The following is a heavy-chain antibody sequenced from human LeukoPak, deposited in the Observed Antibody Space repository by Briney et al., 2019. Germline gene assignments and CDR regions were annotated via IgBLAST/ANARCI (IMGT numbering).Heavy chain of an antibody. D-gene: IGHD6-19*01. CDR1: GFTFSSYG. CDR3: AKDMGGGGWYLTIYYYYMDV. J-gene: IGHJ6*03. V-gene: IGHV3-23*01. Sequence: GGSLRLSCAASGFTFSSYGMSWVRQAPGKGLEWVSAISGSGGSTYYADSVKGRFTISRDNSKNTLYLQMNSLRAEDTAVYYCAKDMGGGGWYLTIYYYYMDVWGKGTTVTISS. CDR2: ISGSGGST.